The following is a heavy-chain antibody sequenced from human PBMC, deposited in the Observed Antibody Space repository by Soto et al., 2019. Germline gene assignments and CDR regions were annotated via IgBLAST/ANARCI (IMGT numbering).Heavy chain of an antibody. J-gene: IGHJ4*02. CDR2: INPSGGDT. CDR1: GYTFTSYY. V-gene: IGHV1-46*01. Sequence: GASVKVSCKPSGYTFTSYYIHWVRQAPGQGLEWMGTINPSGGDTTYAQKSQGRVTMTRDTSKNQFSLKLSSVTAADTAVYYCARTQIAVAGMGYFDYWGQGTLVTVSS. D-gene: IGHD6-19*01. CDR3: ARTQIAVAGMGYFDY.